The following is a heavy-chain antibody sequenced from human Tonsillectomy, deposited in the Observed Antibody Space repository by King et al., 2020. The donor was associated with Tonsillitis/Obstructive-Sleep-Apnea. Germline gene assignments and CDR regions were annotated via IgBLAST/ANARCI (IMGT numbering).Heavy chain of an antibody. CDR2: INHSGST. D-gene: IGHD3-22*01. CDR3: ARGNGYYDSIGYYYGY. Sequence: VQLQQWGAGLLKPSETLSLTCAVYGGSFSGYYWSWIRQPPGKGLEWIGEINHSGSTNYNPSLKSRVTISVDTSKNQFSLKLSSVTAADTAVYYCARGNGYYDSIGYYYGYWGQGTLVTVSS. J-gene: IGHJ4*02. V-gene: IGHV4-34*01. CDR1: GGSFSGYY.